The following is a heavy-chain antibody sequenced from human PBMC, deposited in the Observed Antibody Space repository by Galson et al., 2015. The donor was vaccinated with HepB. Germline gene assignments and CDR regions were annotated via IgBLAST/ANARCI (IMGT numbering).Heavy chain of an antibody. V-gene: IGHV3-21*01. J-gene: IGHJ4*02. CDR2: ISSSSSYI. CDR1: GFTFSSYS. D-gene: IGHD3-3*01. CDR3: AREQGHYDFWSGSPRYYFDY. Sequence: SLRLSCAASGFTFSSYSMNWVRQAPGKGLEWVSSISSSSSYIYYADSVKGRFTISRDNAKNSLYLQMNSLRAEDTAVYYCAREQGHYDFWSGSPRYYFDYWGQGTLVTVSS.